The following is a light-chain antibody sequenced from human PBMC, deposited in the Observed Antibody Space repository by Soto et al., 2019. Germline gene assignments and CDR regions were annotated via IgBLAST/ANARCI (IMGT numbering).Light chain of an antibody. Sequence: DVVMTQSPLSLPVTLGQPASISCRSSQSLVYSDGDTYLNWFQQRPGQPPRRLIYKVSNRDSGVPDRFSGSGSGTDFTLKISRVEAEDVGVYYCMQGTHWPPITFGQGTRLEIK. CDR2: KVS. CDR1: QSLVYSDGDTY. J-gene: IGKJ5*01. CDR3: MQGTHWPPIT. V-gene: IGKV2-30*01.